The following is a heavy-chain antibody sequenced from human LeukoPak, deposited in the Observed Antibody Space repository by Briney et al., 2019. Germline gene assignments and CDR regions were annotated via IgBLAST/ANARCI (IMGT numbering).Heavy chain of an antibody. Sequence: GGSLRLSCAASGSTFSRHWMHWVRHAPGKGLVWVSLVKSDGITTIYADSVKGRFTISRDNAKRTLYLQMNSLRAEDTAVYYCTTGPSYGYEWWGQGALVTVSS. V-gene: IGHV3-74*01. CDR1: GSTFSRHW. D-gene: IGHD5-18*01. CDR3: TTGPSYGYEW. J-gene: IGHJ4*02. CDR2: VKSDGITT.